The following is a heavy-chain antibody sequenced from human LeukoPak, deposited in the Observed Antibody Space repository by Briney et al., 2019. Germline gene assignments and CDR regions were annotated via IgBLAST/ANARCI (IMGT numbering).Heavy chain of an antibody. Sequence: PGGSLRLSCAASRFTFSSYWMSWVRQAPGKGLEWVANIKQDGSEKYYVDSVKGRFTISRDNAKNSLYLQMNSLRAEDTAVYYCARAPAGIAAAWGQGTLVTVSS. CDR2: IKQDGSEK. J-gene: IGHJ5*02. CDR1: RFTFSSYW. CDR3: ARAPAGIAAA. D-gene: IGHD6-13*01. V-gene: IGHV3-7*01.